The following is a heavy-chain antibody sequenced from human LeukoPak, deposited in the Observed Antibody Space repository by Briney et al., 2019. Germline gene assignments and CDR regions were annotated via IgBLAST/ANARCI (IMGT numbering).Heavy chain of an antibody. CDR1: GFTFSIYW. D-gene: IGHD3-16*02. CDR3: ARDYVWGSDRYTDY. CDR2: INQDGSEE. J-gene: IGHJ4*02. Sequence: GGSLRLSCAASGFTFSIYWMSWVRQAPGKGLEWVANINQDGSEEYYVDSLKGRFTISRDNAKNSLYLQMNSLRAEDTAVYYCARDYVWGSDRYTDYWGQGTLVTVSS. V-gene: IGHV3-7*05.